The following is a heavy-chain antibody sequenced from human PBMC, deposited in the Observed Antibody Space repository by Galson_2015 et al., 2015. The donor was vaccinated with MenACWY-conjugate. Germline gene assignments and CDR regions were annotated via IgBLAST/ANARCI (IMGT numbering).Heavy chain of an antibody. CDR1: GYSFTSYY. J-gene: IGHJ4*02. CDR3: ARHKGTWYCED. Sequence: QSGAEVKRPGESLRISCKGSGYSFTSYYISWVRQMPGKGLEWMGRIDPTDSYTNYSPSVQGHVTISADKSVNTAYLQWSSLKASDTALYYCARHKGTWYCEDWGQGSL. CDR2: IDPTDSYT. V-gene: IGHV5-10-1*01. D-gene: IGHD6-13*01.